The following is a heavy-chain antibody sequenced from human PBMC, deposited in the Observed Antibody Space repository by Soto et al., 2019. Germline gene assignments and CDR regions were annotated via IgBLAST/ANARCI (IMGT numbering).Heavy chain of an antibody. D-gene: IGHD4-17*01. J-gene: IGHJ3*02. CDR2: IYPGDSDT. CDR3: WGGGYGGNSKDTFYI. CDR1: GYTFTTCW. V-gene: IGHV5-51*01. Sequence: ESLKISCKGSGYTFTTCWIGWVRQMPGKGLEWMGIIYPGDSDTRYSPSFLGQVTISADKSISTAYLQWSSLKASDSAMYYCWGGGYGGNSKDTFYIWGPGTRVTV.